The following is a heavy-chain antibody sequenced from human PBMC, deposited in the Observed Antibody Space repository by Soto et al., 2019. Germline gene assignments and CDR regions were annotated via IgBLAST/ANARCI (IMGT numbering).Heavy chain of an antibody. J-gene: IGHJ4*02. CDR1: GYSFTNYW. Sequence: PGESLKISCQSSGYSFTNYWIGWVRQMPGKGLDGMGLIFPGDSATRYSPSFQGQVTISADKPISTAYLQWNSLKAADTALYYCAVDEVFALSGYYDRSVPVEYGGQGARVTVSS. D-gene: IGHD3-22*01. CDR3: AVDEVFALSGYYDRSVPVEY. CDR2: IFPGDSAT. V-gene: IGHV5-51*01.